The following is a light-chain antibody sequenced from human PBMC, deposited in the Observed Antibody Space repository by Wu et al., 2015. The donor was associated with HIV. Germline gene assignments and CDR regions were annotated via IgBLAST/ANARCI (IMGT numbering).Light chain of an antibody. Sequence: DIQMTQSPSTLSASVGDRVTITCRASQSVGLWLAWYQQKPGKTPRLLIYKASNLESEVPSRFSGGGSVTDFTLTINSLQSDDFATYYCQQYYTYPYTFGQGSRLQIK. CDR2: KAS. J-gene: IGKJ2*01. CDR1: QSVGLW. V-gene: IGKV1-5*03. CDR3: QQYYTYPYT.